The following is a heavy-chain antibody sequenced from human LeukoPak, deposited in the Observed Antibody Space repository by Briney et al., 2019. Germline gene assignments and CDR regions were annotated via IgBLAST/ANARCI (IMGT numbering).Heavy chain of an antibody. Sequence: SQTLSLTCAISGDSVSSNSAAWNWIRQSPSRGLEWLGRTYYRSNWYNDYAVSVKSRITINPDPSKTQFSLQLNSVTPEDTAVYYCARDDRTYYYDSSSYRNCFDPWGQGTLVTVSS. V-gene: IGHV6-1*01. J-gene: IGHJ5*02. D-gene: IGHD3-22*01. CDR2: TYYRSNWYN. CDR1: GDSVSSNSAA. CDR3: ARDDRTYYYDSSSYRNCFDP.